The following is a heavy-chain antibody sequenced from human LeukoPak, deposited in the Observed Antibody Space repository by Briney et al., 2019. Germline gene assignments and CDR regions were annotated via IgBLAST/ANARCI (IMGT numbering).Heavy chain of an antibody. D-gene: IGHD3-22*01. CDR1: GYTFTSYY. V-gene: IGHV1-46*01. CDR3: ARDLAPYVYYDSSGYSSNWFDP. J-gene: IGHJ5*02. CDR2: INPSGGST. Sequence: ASVKVSCKASGYTFTSYYMHWVRQAPGQGLEWMGIINPSGGSTSYAQKFQGRVTMTTDTSTSTAYMELRSLRSDDTAVYYCARDLAPYVYYDSSGYSSNWFDPWGQGTLVTVSS.